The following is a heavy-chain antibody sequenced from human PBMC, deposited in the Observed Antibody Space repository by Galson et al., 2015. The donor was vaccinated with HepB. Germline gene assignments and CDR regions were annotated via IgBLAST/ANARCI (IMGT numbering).Heavy chain of an antibody. Sequence: SLRLSCAASGFTFSSYSMNWVRQAPGKGLEWVAVISYDGSNKDDADSVKGRFTISRDNSKNTLYLQMNNLRAEDTAVYYCAKDQGGQWPAREGMDVWGQGTTVTVSS. J-gene: IGHJ6*02. CDR2: ISYDGSNK. CDR1: GFTFSSYS. V-gene: IGHV3-30*18. D-gene: IGHD6-19*01. CDR3: AKDQGGQWPAREGMDV.